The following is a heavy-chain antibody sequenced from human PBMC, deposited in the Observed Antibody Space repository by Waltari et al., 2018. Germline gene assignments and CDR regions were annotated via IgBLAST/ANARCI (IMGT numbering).Heavy chain of an antibody. CDR3: ATPTHRLLWFGESMGAYMDV. Sequence: QLQLQESGPGLVKPSETLSLTCTVSGGSISSSSYYWGWIRQPPGKGLGWIGSIYYSGSTYYNPTLKSRVTISVDTSKNQFSLKLSSVTAADTAVYYCATPTHRLLWFGESMGAYMDVWGKGTTVTVSS. J-gene: IGHJ6*03. CDR2: IYYSGST. CDR1: GGSISSSSYY. V-gene: IGHV4-39*01. D-gene: IGHD3-10*01.